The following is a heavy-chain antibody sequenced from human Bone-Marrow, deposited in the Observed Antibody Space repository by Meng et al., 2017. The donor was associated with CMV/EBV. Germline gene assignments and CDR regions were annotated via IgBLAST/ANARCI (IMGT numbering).Heavy chain of an antibody. CDR1: GFTFSSYW. CDR3: ARLTPDIVVVTAADYYYYGMDV. V-gene: IGHV3-7*01. D-gene: IGHD2-2*01. Sequence: GGSLRLSCAASGFTFSSYWMSWVRQAPGKGLEWVANIKQDGSEKYYVDSVKGRFTISRDNAKNSLYLQMNSLRAEDTAVYYCARLTPDIVVVTAADYYYYGMDVWGQGNTVTFSS. J-gene: IGHJ6*02. CDR2: IKQDGSEK.